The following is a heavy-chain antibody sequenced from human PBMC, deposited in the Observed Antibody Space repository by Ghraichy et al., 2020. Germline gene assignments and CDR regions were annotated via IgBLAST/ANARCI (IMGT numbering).Heavy chain of an antibody. CDR3: ARVNIAANRTTPPRRPRMDV. D-gene: IGHD6-6*01. Sequence: SVKVSCKASGGTFSSYAISWVRQAPGQGLEWMGGIIPIFGTANYAQKFQGRVTITADESTSTAYMELSSLRSEDTAVYYCARVNIAANRTTPPRRPRMDVGGKGTTVTVSS. J-gene: IGHJ6*03. V-gene: IGHV1-69*13. CDR2: IIPIFGTA. CDR1: GGTFSSYA.